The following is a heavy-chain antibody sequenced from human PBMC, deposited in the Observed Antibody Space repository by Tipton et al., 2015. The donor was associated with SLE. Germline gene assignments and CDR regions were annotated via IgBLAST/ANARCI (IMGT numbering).Heavy chain of an antibody. D-gene: IGHD2-21*02. CDR2: IYYTGST. CDR1: GGSFSSDTYL. CDR3: AGRGDLVVVTAYLDH. V-gene: IGHV4-39*07. Sequence: TLSLTCTVSGGSFSSDTYLWGWIRQPPGKGLEWIGDIYYTGSTYYNPSLKSRVTISVDTSKNQFSLKLSSVTAADTAVYYCAGRGDLVVVTAYLDHWGQGSLFTVSS. J-gene: IGHJ4*02.